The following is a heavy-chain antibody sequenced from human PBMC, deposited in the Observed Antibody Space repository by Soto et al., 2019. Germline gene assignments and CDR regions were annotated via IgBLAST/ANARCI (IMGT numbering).Heavy chain of an antibody. CDR2: ISSSGSTI. J-gene: IGHJ2*01. CDR3: ARDNSPQTAVAGTHWYFDL. D-gene: IGHD6-19*01. Sequence: QVQLVESGGGLVKPGGSLRLSCAASGFTFSDYYMSWIRQAPGKGLEWVSYISSSGSTIYYADSVKGRFTISRDNAKNALYLQMNSLRAEDTAVYYCARDNSPQTAVAGTHWYFDLWGRGTLVTVSS. V-gene: IGHV3-11*01. CDR1: GFTFSDYY.